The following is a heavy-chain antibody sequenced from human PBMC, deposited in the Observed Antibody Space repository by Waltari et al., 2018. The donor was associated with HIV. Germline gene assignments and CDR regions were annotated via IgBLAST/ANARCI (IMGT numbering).Heavy chain of an antibody. CDR2: IYPGDSDT. D-gene: IGHD2-2*01. J-gene: IGHJ3*02. CDR3: ARQDIVVVPDAFDI. V-gene: IGHV5-51*01. Sequence: EVQLVPSGAAVKKPGESLKISCQGSGYPFTRYWIGWVRQMPGKGLEWMGIIYPGDSDTTYSPSFQGQVTISADKSISTAYLQWSSLKASDTAMYYCARQDIVVVPDAFDIWGQGTMVTVSS. CDR1: GYPFTRYW.